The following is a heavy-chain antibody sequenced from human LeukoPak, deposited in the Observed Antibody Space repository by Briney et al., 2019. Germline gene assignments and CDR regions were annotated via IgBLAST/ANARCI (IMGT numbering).Heavy chain of an antibody. Sequence: ASVKVSCKASGYTFSDYYIHWVRQAPGQGLEWMGWINGNSGVTNHAQKFRGRVTVTRDTSITTAYVELSSLRSDDTAVYYCARARITAAGTSGYHFYYMDVWGEGTTVIVSS. V-gene: IGHV1-2*02. J-gene: IGHJ6*03. D-gene: IGHD6-13*01. CDR3: ARARITAAGTSGYHFYYMDV. CDR2: INGNSGVT. CDR1: GYTFSDYY.